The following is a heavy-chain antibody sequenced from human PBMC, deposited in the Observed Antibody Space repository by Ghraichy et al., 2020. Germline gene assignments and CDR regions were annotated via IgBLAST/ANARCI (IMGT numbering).Heavy chain of an antibody. CDR3: ARSHSGYFDY. Sequence: GGSLRLSCAASGFTFSSYWMQWVRLVPGKGLVWVSRLNGDGSDTLYADSVRGRFTISRDNARSTLYLQMNSLRAEDTAVYYCARSHSGYFDYWGRGALVTVSS. CDR2: LNGDGSDT. D-gene: IGHD2-15*01. V-gene: IGHV3-74*01. CDR1: GFTFSSYW. J-gene: IGHJ4*02.